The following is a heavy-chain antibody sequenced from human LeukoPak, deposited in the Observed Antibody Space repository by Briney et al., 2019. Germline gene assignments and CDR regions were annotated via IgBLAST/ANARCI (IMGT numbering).Heavy chain of an antibody. CDR1: GFTFSSYE. Sequence: GGSLRLSCAASGFTFSSYEMNWVRQAPGKGLEWVSYISSSGSTIYYADSVKGRFTISRDNAKNSLYLQMNSLRAEDTAVYYCARDCGGQAAFEDWYFDLWGRGTLVTASS. V-gene: IGHV3-48*03. D-gene: IGHD2-21*01. CDR2: ISSSGSTI. J-gene: IGHJ2*01. CDR3: ARDCGGQAAFEDWYFDL.